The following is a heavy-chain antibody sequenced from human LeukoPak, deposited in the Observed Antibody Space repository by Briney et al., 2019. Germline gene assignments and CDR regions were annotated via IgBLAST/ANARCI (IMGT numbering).Heavy chain of an antibody. Sequence: PGGSLRLSCAASGFTFIPYAMSWVRQAPGKGLEWVSGIYGNGRDKFYADSVKGRFTISRDNSKNILYLQMNSLSAEDTAIYYCAKDRVSGDGKWEIDYWGQGTLVTVSS. D-gene: IGHD7-27*01. CDR3: AKDRVSGDGKWEIDY. CDR1: GFTFIPYA. CDR2: IYGNGRDK. J-gene: IGHJ4*02. V-gene: IGHV3-23*01.